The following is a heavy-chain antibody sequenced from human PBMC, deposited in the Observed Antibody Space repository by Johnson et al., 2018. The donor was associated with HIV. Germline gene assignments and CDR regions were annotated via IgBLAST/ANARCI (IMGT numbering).Heavy chain of an antibody. V-gene: IGHV3-7*05. D-gene: IGHD3-22*01. Sequence: EKLVESGGGLVQPGGSLRLSCAASGFTFSSYWMSWVRQAPGKGLEWVANIKQDGSEKYYVASVKGRFTISRDNAKNSLYLQMNSLKTEDTAVYYCTTAKWLLGAFDIWGQGTMVTVSS. CDR1: GFTFSSYW. CDR2: IKQDGSEK. J-gene: IGHJ3*02. CDR3: TTAKWLLGAFDI.